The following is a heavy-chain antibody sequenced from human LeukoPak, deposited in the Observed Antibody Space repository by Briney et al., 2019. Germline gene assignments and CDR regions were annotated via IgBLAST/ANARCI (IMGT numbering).Heavy chain of an antibody. D-gene: IGHD2-2*01. CDR2: IYHSGTT. Sequence: PSETLSLTCTVSGESIRSSNWWSWVRQSPGKGLEWIGEIYHSGTTNYNPSLKSRVTISFATSANQFFLDLSPVTAADTAVYYCARDTNWGQGTLVTVSS. CDR3: ARDTN. V-gene: IGHV4-4*02. CDR1: GESIRSSNW. J-gene: IGHJ4*02.